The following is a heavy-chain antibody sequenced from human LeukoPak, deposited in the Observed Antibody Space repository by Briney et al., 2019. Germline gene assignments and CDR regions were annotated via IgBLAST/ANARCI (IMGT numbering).Heavy chain of an antibody. CDR1: GYSFTSYW. CDR3: ARQVSSSWYLSGGLPWGGRYYYMDV. D-gene: IGHD6-13*01. V-gene: IGHV5-51*01. Sequence: GESLKISCKGSGYSFTSYWIGWVRQMPGKGLEWMGIIYPGDSDTRYSPSFQGQVTISADKSISTAYLQWSSLKASDTAMYYCARQVSSSWYLSGGLPWGGRYYYMDVWGKGTTVTISS. CDR2: IYPGDSDT. J-gene: IGHJ6*03.